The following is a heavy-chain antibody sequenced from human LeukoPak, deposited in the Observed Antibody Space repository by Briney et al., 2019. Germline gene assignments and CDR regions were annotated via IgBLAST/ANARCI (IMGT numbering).Heavy chain of an antibody. J-gene: IGHJ5*02. CDR2: INHSGTT. D-gene: IGHD2-2*01. CDR3: ARGPMAGEVPAASGDHWFDP. V-gene: IGHV4-34*01. CDR1: GGSFSAYY. Sequence: SETLSLTCAVYGGSFSAYYWSWIRQPPGKGLEWIGEINHSGTTNYNPSLKSRVTISVDTSENQFPLKLSSVTAADTAVYYCARGPMAGEVPAASGDHWFDPWAREPWSPSPQ.